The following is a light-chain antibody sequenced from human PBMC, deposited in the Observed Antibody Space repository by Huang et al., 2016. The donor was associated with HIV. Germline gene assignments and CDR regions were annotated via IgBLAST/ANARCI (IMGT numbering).Light chain of an antibody. Sequence: DIQMTQSPSSLSASVGDRVTITCRASQGIGNSLAWYQQKPEKAPRLLLYATSTLESGVPSRFSGSGSGKHYTLTINTLQPEDIASYYCQQYHSLPWTFGQGTKVEIK. J-gene: IGKJ1*01. V-gene: IGKV1-NL1*01. CDR1: QGIGNS. CDR3: QQYHSLPWT. CDR2: ATS.